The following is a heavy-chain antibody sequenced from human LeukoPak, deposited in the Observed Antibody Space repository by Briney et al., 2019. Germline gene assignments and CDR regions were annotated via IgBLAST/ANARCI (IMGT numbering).Heavy chain of an antibody. CDR1: GGSISSGGYY. D-gene: IGHD6-13*01. Sequence: SETLSLTCTVSGGSISSGGYYWSWIRQHPGKGLEWIGYIYYSGSTYYNPSLKSRVTISVDTSKNQFSLKLSSVTAADTAVYYCARTLYSNHLDYYFDYWGQGTLVTVSS. CDR3: ARTLYSNHLDYYFDY. CDR2: IYYSGST. V-gene: IGHV4-31*03. J-gene: IGHJ4*02.